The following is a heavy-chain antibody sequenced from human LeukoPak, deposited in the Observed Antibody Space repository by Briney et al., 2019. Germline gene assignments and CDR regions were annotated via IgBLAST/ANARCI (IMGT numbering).Heavy chain of an antibody. CDR2: INHSGST. Sequence: SETLSLTCAVYGGSFSGYYWSWIRQPPGKGLEWIGEINHSGSTNYNPSLKSRVTISVDTSKNQFSLKLSSVTAADTAVYYCARGWELLAFDIWGQGTMVTVSS. CDR3: ARGWELLAFDI. CDR1: GGSFSGYY. J-gene: IGHJ3*02. D-gene: IGHD1-26*01. V-gene: IGHV4-34*01.